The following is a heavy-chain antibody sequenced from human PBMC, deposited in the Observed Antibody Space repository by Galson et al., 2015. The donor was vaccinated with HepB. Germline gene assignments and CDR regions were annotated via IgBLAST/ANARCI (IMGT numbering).Heavy chain of an antibody. CDR2: ISSSSSYI. V-gene: IGHV3-21*01. CDR3: ARGTVDTAMVTTNWFDP. D-gene: IGHD5-18*01. CDR1: GFTFSSYS. J-gene: IGHJ5*02. Sequence: SLRLSCAASGFTFSSYSMNWVRQAPGKGLEWVSSISSSSSYIYYADSVKGRFTISRDNAKNSLYLQMNSLRAEDTAVYYCARGTVDTAMVTTNWFDPWGQGTLVTVSS.